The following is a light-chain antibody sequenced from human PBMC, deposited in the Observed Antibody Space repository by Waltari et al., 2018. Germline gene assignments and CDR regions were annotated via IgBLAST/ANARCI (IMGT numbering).Light chain of an antibody. CDR1: QSVFDNSGNNNS. Sequence: DIVMTQSPDSLTVSLGERATINCKSSQSVFDNSGNNNSLAWYQQKPGQPPNLLSSWASARESGVPDRFRGSGSGADFTLTISSLRAEDVAVYYCQQYFSTPFTFGQGTRLDIK. CDR2: WAS. CDR3: QQYFSTPFT. J-gene: IGKJ2*01. V-gene: IGKV4-1*01.